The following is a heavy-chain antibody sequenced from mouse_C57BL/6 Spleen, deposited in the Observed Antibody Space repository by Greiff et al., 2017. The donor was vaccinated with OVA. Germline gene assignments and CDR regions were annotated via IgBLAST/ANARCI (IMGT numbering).Heavy chain of an antibody. CDR2: IYPGDGDT. Sequence: QVQLQQSGPELVKPGASVKISCKASGYAFSSSWMNWVKQRPGKGLEWIGRIYPGDGDTNYNGKFKGKATLTADKSSSTAYMQLSSLTSEDSAVDFCARSGYDGYYVGYWGQGTTLTVSS. CDR1: GYAFSSSW. D-gene: IGHD2-3*01. J-gene: IGHJ2*01. CDR3: ARSGYDGYYVGY. V-gene: IGHV1-82*01.